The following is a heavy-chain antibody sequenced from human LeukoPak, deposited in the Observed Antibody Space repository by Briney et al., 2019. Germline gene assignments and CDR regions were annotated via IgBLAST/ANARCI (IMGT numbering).Heavy chain of an antibody. D-gene: IGHD6-13*01. J-gene: IGHJ4*02. CDR1: EFTFSNNA. V-gene: IGHV3-23*01. CDR3: AKPTSSLGAAGFDC. Sequence: PGGSLRLSCAASEFTFSNNAMSWVRKAPGKGLEWVSSISSSGGSTFYADSVKGRFTISRDKSKNTLHLQMNSRKAEDTAVYYCAKPTSSLGAAGFDCWGQGTLVTVSS. CDR2: ISSSGGST.